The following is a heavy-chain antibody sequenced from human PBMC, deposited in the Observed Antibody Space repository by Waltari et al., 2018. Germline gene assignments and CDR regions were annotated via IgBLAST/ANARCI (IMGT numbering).Heavy chain of an antibody. V-gene: IGHV4-38-2*02. J-gene: IGHJ3*02. CDR1: DYSINSRHY. Sequence: QLQESGPGLVEPSETLSLTCSVSDYSINSRHYWVWIRQPPGKGLEWIASIYHTGSTYYNPCLKSRVTILVYKFKNLFSLELNFVSAADSAVYYCARDPSQCSSDWYFDIWGLGTMVTVSS. D-gene: IGHD6-13*01. CDR3: ARDPSQCSSDWYFDI. CDR2: IYHTGST.